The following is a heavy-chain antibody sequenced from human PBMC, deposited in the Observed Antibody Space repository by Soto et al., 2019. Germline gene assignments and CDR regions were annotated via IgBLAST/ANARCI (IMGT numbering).Heavy chain of an antibody. CDR1: GDSISGDYS. CDR2: IYHSGST. V-gene: IGHV4-30-2*01. Sequence: QVQLQESASGLVKPSETLSLTCGVSGDSISGDYSWHWIRRPPGEGLEWVGYIYHSGSTHYNPSLGSRVTMSVDTSKNLFSLKLTDVTAADSALYYCARGDITRGAPIDSWGQGTLVTVS. J-gene: IGHJ4*02. CDR3: ARGDITRGAPIDS. D-gene: IGHD3-10*01.